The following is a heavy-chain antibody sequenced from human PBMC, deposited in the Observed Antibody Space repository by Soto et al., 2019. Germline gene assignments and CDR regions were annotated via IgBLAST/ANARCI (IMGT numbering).Heavy chain of an antibody. CDR1: GYNFAVHY. J-gene: IGHJ3*01. CDR3: ASRAPGSSSWGGFDV. D-gene: IGHD6-13*01. Sequence: GSLKISCEGSGYNFAVHYIGWVRQMPGKGLEWMGVIHPGDSDTRYSPSFQGQVNISADKFISVAVLQWSSLKASDSAVYYCASRAPGSSSWGGFDVWGKGKMVTVSS. CDR2: IHPGDSDT. V-gene: IGHV5-51*01.